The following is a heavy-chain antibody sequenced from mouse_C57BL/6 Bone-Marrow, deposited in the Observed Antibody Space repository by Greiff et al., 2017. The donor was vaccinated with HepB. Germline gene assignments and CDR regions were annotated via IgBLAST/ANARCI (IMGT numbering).Heavy chain of an antibody. D-gene: IGHD1-1*01. CDR2: INPGSGGT. Sequence: VKLQESGAELVRPGTSVKVSCKASGYAFTNYLIEWVKQRPGQGLEWIGVINPGSGGTNYNEKFKGKATLTADKSSSTAYMQRSSLTSEDSAVYFCAREGQGDYYGMAHFDYWGQGTTLTVSS. CDR3: AREGQGDYYGMAHFDY. J-gene: IGHJ2*01. V-gene: IGHV1-54*01. CDR1: GYAFTNYL.